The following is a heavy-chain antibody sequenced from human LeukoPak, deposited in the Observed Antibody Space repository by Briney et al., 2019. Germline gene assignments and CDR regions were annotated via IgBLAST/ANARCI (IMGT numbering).Heavy chain of an antibody. V-gene: IGHV3-74*01. J-gene: IGHJ4*02. CDR1: GFTFSNYW. Sequence: PGGSLRLSCAASGFTFSNYWMHWVRQAPGKGLVWVSRIKSDGSSTIYADSVKGRFTISRDSAKNTLSLQMNSLRAEDTAVYYCARVWCSSTSCYTSPLDYWGQGTLVTVPP. D-gene: IGHD2-2*02. CDR2: IKSDGSST. CDR3: ARVWCSSTSCYTSPLDY.